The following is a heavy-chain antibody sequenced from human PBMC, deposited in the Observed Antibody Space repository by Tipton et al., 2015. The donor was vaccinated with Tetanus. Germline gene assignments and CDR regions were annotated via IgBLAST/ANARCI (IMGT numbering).Heavy chain of an antibody. V-gene: IGHV4-59*01. J-gene: IGHJ5*02. CDR2: IFHSGST. CDR3: ARTVYLVGDIAWFDP. CDR1: GGSMSNNY. D-gene: IGHD1-26*01. Sequence: TLSLTCTVSGGSMSNNYWSWIRQPPGKGLEWIAYIFHSGSTNYSPSLKSRVTMSVDTSKNQVFLSLRSLAAADTAIYFCARTVYLVGDIAWFDPWGQGTHVIVSS.